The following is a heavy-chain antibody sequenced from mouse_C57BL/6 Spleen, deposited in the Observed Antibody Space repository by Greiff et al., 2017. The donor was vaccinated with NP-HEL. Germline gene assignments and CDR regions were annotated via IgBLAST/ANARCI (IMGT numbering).Heavy chain of an antibody. D-gene: IGHD2-3*01. V-gene: IGHV1-19*01. CDR3: ARDDGYCQFAY. Sequence: EVQLQQSGPVLVKPGASVKMSCKASGYTFTDYYMNWVKQSHGKSLEWIGVINPYNGGTSYNQKFKGKATLTVDKSSSPAYMQLNSLTSEDSAVYYGARDDGYCQFAYWGQGTLVTVSA. CDR1: GYTFTDYY. J-gene: IGHJ3*01. CDR2: INPYNGGT.